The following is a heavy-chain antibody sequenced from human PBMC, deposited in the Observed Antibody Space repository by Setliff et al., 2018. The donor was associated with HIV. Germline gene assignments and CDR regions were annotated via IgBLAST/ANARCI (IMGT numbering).Heavy chain of an antibody. CDR2: INPLGGNT. CDR3: AKADYCSGGSCNSRRSIDY. J-gene: IGHJ4*02. V-gene: IGHV1-46*02. CDR1: GYTFNSYY. D-gene: IGHD2-15*01. Sequence: GASVKVSCKASGYTFNSYYLHWVRQAPGQGLEWMGIINPLGGNTNYYAQKFQGRVTMTRDTSTSTIYMELGSLRSEDTAVYYCAKADYCSGGSCNSRRSIDYWGQGTLVTVSS.